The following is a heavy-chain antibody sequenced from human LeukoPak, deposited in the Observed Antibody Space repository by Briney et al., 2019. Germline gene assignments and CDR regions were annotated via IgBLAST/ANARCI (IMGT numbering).Heavy chain of an antibody. CDR3: ARDQALYFSYGDY. CDR1: GFTFSNYG. V-gene: IGHV3-33*01. Sequence: LTGRSLRLSCAASGFTFSNYGMHWVRQAPGKGLEWLAAIFYDGSNKYYADTVKGRFTISRDNSKNTLYLQVNSLRAEDTAVYYCARDQALYFSYGDYWGQGTLVTVSS. CDR2: IFYDGSNK. J-gene: IGHJ4*02. D-gene: IGHD2/OR15-2a*01.